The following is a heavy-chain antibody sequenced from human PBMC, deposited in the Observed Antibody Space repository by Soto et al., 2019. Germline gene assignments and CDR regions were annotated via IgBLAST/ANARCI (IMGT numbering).Heavy chain of an antibody. CDR1: GGSISSGDYY. CDR2: IYYSGST. Sequence: QVQLQESGPGLVKPSQTLSLTCTVSGGSISSGDYYWSWIRQPPGKGLEWIGYIYYSGSTYYNPSLKSRVTISVDTSKNQFSLKLSSVTAADTAVYYCARFPFQVTTQSYNWFDPWGQGTLVTVSS. V-gene: IGHV4-30-4*01. CDR3: ARFPFQVTTQSYNWFDP. D-gene: IGHD4-17*01. J-gene: IGHJ5*02.